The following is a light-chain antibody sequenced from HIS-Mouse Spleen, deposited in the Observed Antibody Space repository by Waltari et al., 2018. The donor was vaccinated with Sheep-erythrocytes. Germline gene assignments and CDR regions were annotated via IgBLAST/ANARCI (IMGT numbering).Light chain of an antibody. Sequence: QSALTQPRSVSGSPGQSVTISCTGTSSDVGGYNYVSWYQQHPGKAPKLMIYDVSTRPQGVPDRFSGSKSGNTASLTISGLQAEDEADYYCCSYAGSYNHVFATGTKVTVL. V-gene: IGLV2-11*01. CDR2: DVS. J-gene: IGLJ1*01. CDR3: CSYAGSYNHV. CDR1: SSDVGGYNY.